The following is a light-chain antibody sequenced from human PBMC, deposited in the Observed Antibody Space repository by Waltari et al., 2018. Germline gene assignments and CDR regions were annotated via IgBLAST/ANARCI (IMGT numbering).Light chain of an antibody. CDR2: DAT. CDR3: CSYAGRYVV. Sequence: QSALTQPPSVSGSPGPSVTIPCTGTSSAVGRNNQGSWYQHYPGQAPRLMLFDATERASGVPARFSGSKSGNTASLTISGLQTEDEADYYCCSYAGRYVVFGGGTKVTVL. V-gene: IGLV2-11*01. CDR1: SSAVGRNNQ. J-gene: IGLJ2*01.